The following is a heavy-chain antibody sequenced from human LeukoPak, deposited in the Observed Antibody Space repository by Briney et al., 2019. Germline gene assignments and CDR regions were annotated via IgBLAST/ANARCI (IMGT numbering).Heavy chain of an antibody. Sequence: GGSLRLSCAASGFNFSSYWMHWVRHAPGKGLVWVSRINNDGSRTTYADSVKGRFTISRDNAKTSLYLQMNSLRAENTAIYSCARGTIVFSTSWSFDNWGQGTLVTVSS. J-gene: IGHJ4*02. V-gene: IGHV3-74*01. CDR2: INNDGSRT. D-gene: IGHD2-2*01. CDR1: GFNFSSYW. CDR3: ARGTIVFSTSWSFDN.